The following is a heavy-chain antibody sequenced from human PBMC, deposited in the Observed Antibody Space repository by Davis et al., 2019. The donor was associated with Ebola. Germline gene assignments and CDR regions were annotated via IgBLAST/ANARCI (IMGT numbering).Heavy chain of an antibody. Sequence: PGGSLRLSCAASGFTFSSYSMNWVRQAPGKGLEWVSSISSISSYIYYADSAKGRFTISRDTAKNSLYLQMNSLRAEDTAVYYCARDRPLDFFFGDYYGMDVWGQGTTVTVSS. V-gene: IGHV3-21*01. CDR1: GFTFSSYS. CDR3: ARDRPLDFFFGDYYGMDV. J-gene: IGHJ6*02. CDR2: ISSISSYI. D-gene: IGHD3-16*01.